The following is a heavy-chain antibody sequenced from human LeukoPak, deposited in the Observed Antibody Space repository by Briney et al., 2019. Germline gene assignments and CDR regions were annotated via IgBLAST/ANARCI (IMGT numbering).Heavy chain of an antibody. V-gene: IGHV6-1*01. CDR1: GDSVSSNSAA. CDR2: TYYRSKWYN. CDR3: ARGQDYYDSSGYYHDAFDI. J-gene: IGHJ3*02. D-gene: IGHD3-22*01. Sequence: SQALSLTCAISGDSVSSNSAAWNWIRQSPSRGLEWLGRTYYRSKWYNEYAVSVKSRITIKPDTSKNQFSLQLNSVTPEDTAVYYCARGQDYYDSSGYYHDAFDIWGQGTMVTVSS.